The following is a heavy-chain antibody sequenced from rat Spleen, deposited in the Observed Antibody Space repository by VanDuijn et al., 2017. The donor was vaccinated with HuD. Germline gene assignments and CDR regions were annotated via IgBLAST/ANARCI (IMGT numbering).Heavy chain of an antibody. CDR2: ITNNGSST. Sequence: EVQLVESGGGLVQPGRSLKLSCVASGFTFSNYCMAWVRQAPTKGLEWVASITNNGSSTYYPDSVKGRFTISRDNAKSTLYLQMNSLRSEDTATYYCTRALNILRVYPYWGQGVMVTVSS. V-gene: IGHV5-29*01. J-gene: IGHJ2*01. D-gene: IGHD1-9*01. CDR3: TRALNILRVYPY. CDR1: GFTFSNYC.